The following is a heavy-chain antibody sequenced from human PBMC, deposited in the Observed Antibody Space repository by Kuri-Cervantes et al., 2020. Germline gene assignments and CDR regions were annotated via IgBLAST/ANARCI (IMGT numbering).Heavy chain of an antibody. J-gene: IGHJ3*02. CDR1: GFTFSGSA. V-gene: IGHV3-73*01. Sequence: GGSLRLSCAASGFTFSGSAMHWVRQASGKGLEWVGRIRSKANSYATAYAASVKGRFTISRDDSKNTAYLQMNSLKTEDTAVYYCTRYNWNYDALDIWGQGTMVTVSS. CDR3: TRYNWNYDALDI. CDR2: IRSKANSYAT. D-gene: IGHD1-7*01.